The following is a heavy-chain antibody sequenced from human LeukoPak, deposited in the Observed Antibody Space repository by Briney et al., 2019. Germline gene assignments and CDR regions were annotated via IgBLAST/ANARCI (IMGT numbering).Heavy chain of an antibody. CDR2: INHSGST. V-gene: IGHV4-34*01. CDR3: ARSRIAAAGTYRFDP. CDR1: GGSFSGYY. D-gene: IGHD6-13*01. J-gene: IGHJ5*02. Sequence: SETLSLTCAVYGGSFSGYYWGWIRQPPGKGLEWIGEINHSGSTNYNPSLKSRVTISVDTSKNQFSLKLSSVTAADTAVYYCARSRIAAAGTYRFDPWGQGTLVTVSS.